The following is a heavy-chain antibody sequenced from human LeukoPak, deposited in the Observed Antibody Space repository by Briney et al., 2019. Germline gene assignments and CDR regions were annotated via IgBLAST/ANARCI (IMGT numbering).Heavy chain of an antibody. CDR1: GGSFSGYY. D-gene: IGHD4-17*01. CDR3: ARESYGGYTNFDY. V-gene: IGHV4-34*01. Sequence: SETLSLTCAVYGGSFSGYYWSWIRQPPGKGLEWIGEINHSGSTNYNPSLKSRVTISVDTSKNQFSLKLSSVTAADTAVYYCARESYGGYTNFDYWGQGTLVTVSS. CDR2: INHSGST. J-gene: IGHJ4*02.